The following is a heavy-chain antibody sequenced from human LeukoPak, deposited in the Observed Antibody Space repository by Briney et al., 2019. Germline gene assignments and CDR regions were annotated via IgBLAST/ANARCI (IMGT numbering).Heavy chain of an antibody. CDR1: GDSVTSNSAA. D-gene: IGHD6-19*01. CDR2: TYYRSKWYN. J-gene: IGHJ4*02. V-gene: IGHV6-1*01. CDR3: ARDWSIAVAGFDY. Sequence: SQTLSLTCAISGDSVTSNSAAWNWIRQSPSRGLEWLGRTYYRSKWYNDYAVCVKSRITLNPDTSKNQFSLQLNSVTPEDTDVYYCARDWSIAVAGFDYWGQGTLVTVPS.